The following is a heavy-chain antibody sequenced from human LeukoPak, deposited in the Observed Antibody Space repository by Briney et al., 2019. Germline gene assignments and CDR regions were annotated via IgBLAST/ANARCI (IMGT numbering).Heavy chain of an antibody. CDR1: GYTFTSYD. CDR3: ARSWCSSTSCYDDY. Sequence: ASVKVSCKASGYTFTSYDINWVRQATGQGLEWMGWMNPNSGNTGYAQKFQGRVTMTRNTSISTAYMELSSLRSEDTAVYYCARSWCSSTSCYDDYWGQGTLVTVSS. CDR2: MNPNSGNT. J-gene: IGHJ4*02. D-gene: IGHD2-2*01. V-gene: IGHV1-8*01.